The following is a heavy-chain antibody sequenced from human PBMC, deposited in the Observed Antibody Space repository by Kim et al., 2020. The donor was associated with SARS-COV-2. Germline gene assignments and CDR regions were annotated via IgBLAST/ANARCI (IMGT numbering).Heavy chain of an antibody. Sequence: ASVKVSCKASGYTFTSYAMHWVHQAPGQRLEWMGWINAGNGNTKYSQKFQGRVTITRDTSASTAYMELSSLRSEDTAVYYCARDWRVDYYGSGTGFDPWGQGTLVTVSS. CDR2: INAGNGNT. CDR3: ARDWRVDYYGSGTGFDP. CDR1: GYTFTSYA. J-gene: IGHJ5*02. V-gene: IGHV1-3*01. D-gene: IGHD3-10*01.